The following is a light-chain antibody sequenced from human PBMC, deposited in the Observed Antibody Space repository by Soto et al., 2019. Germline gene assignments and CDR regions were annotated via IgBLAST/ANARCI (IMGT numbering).Light chain of an antibody. Sequence: EIVLTQSPGTLSLSPGERATLSCRASQSVSSSYLAWYQHKPGQPPRLLIYGASNRATGIPDRFSGSGSGTDFTFTISRVEPEDFAVYYCQQYDISPPTFGQGTKVEIK. V-gene: IGKV3-20*01. CDR1: QSVSSSY. CDR3: QQYDISPPT. CDR2: GAS. J-gene: IGKJ1*01.